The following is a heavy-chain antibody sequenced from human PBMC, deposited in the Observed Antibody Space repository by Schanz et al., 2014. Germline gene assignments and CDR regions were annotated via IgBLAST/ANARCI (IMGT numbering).Heavy chain of an antibody. Sequence: QVQLVESGGALEQPGGSLRLSCAASGITFRNYALSWVRQAPGRGLEWVAVISYHGSERYYADSVKGRFTISRDNSKNTLYLQMNSLRTEDTAVYFCAKSYDTSGYSGFDYWGQGTLVTVSS. D-gene: IGHD3-22*01. V-gene: IGHV3-30*18. CDR2: ISYHGSER. CDR1: GITFRNYA. J-gene: IGHJ4*02. CDR3: AKSYDTSGYSGFDY.